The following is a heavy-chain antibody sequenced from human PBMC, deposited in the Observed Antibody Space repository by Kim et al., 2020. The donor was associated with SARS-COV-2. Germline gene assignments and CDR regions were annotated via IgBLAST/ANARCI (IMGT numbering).Heavy chain of an antibody. Sequence: NTSSVKGRFTISRDNTKITLYLQMNSLRVEDTAIYFCAKEYNWDDGDAFEVWGQGTMVTVSS. D-gene: IGHD1-20*01. J-gene: IGHJ3*01. V-gene: IGHV3-23*01. CDR3: AKEYNWDDGDAFEV.